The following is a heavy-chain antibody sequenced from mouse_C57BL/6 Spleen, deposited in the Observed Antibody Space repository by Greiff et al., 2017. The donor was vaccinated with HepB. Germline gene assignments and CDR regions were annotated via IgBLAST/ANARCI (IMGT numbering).Heavy chain of an antibody. CDR2: ISSGSSTI. D-gene: IGHD2-1*01. CDR1: GFTFSDYG. Sequence: VQLKESGGGLVKPGGSLKLSCAASGFTFSDYGMHWVRQAPEKGLEWVAYISSGSSTIYYADTVKGRFTISRDNAKNTLFLQMTSLRSEDTAMYYCARSLYGNYPYYYAMDYWGQGTSVTVSS. J-gene: IGHJ4*01. V-gene: IGHV5-17*01. CDR3: ARSLYGNYPYYYAMDY.